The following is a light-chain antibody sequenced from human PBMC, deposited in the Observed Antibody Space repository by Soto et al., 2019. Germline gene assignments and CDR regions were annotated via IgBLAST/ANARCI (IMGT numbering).Light chain of an antibody. CDR1: QSVSNKY. V-gene: IGKV3-20*01. CDR3: QQYGSSRPYT. Sequence: EVVLTQSPGTLSLSPGERATLSCRASQSVSNKYLAWYQQKPGQAPRLLIFGSSDRATGIPDRFSGSGSGTNFTLTLSTLEPEDFAVYYCQQYGSSRPYTFGQGTKLEIK. J-gene: IGKJ2*01. CDR2: GSS.